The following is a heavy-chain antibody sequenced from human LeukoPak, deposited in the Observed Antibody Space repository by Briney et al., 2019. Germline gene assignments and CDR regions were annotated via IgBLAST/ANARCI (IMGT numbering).Heavy chain of an antibody. D-gene: IGHD2-2*01. CDR2: INPSSGST. J-gene: IGHJ4*02. CDR1: GYTFTGYY. V-gene: IGHV1-46*01. CDR3: ARDSRVVTAAGHYFDS. Sequence: ASVKVSCKASGYTFTGYYMHWVRQAPGQGLEWMGIINPSSGSTSYAQKFQGRVTMTRDTSTSTVYMELSSLRSEDTAVYYCARDSRVVTAAGHYFDSWGQGILVTVSS.